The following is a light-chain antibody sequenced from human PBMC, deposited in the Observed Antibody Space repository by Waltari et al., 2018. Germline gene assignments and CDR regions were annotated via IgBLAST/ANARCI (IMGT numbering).Light chain of an antibody. Sequence: RSNIGAGYDVHWYQQLPGTAPRLLVYGDNNRPSGVPARFPASKSGASASLAITGLQAEDEGDYYCQSYDNYLRGSYIVFGGGTKLTVL. CDR2: GDN. CDR1: RSNIGAGYD. J-gene: IGLJ2*01. CDR3: QSYDNYLRGSYIV. V-gene: IGLV1-40*01.